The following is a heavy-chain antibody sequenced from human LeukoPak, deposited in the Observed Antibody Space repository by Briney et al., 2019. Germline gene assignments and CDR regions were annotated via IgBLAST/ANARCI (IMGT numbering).Heavy chain of an antibody. CDR2: INAGNGNT. D-gene: IGHD3-22*01. CDR1: GYTFTSYA. V-gene: IGHV1-3*01. Sequence: GASVKVSCKASGYTFTSYAMHWVRQAPGQRLEWMGWINAGNGNTKYSQKFQGRVTITRDTSASTAYMELSSLRSEDTAVYYCARDRRPYYYDSSGYYYEYWGQGTLVTVSS. CDR3: ARDRRPYYYDSSGYYYEY. J-gene: IGHJ4*02.